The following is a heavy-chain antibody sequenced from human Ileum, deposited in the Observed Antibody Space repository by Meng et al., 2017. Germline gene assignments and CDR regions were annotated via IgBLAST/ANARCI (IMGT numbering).Heavy chain of an antibody. CDR2: IYYTGIT. V-gene: IGHV4-39*07. CDR3: GSYTYSSVDY. Sequence: SETLSLTCTVSGGSISNTNYHWGWIRQPPGKALEWIGTIYYTGITYYNPSLKSRVTISVDTSKNQFSLKMSSVTAADTAVYYCGSYTYSSVDYWGQGTLVTVSS. D-gene: IGHD1-26*01. CDR1: GGSISNTNYH. J-gene: IGHJ4*02.